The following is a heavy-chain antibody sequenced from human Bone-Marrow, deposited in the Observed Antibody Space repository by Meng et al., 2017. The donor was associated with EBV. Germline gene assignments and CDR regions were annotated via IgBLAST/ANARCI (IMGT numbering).Heavy chain of an antibody. V-gene: IGHV3-21*01. CDR3: ARDMGYSSSSDAFDI. CDR1: GFTFSSYS. J-gene: IGHJ3*02. Sequence: EVQLVESGGGLGKPGGSLRLSCAASGFTFSSYSMNWVRQAPGKGLEWVSSISSSSSYIYYADSVKGRFTISRDNAKNSLYLQMNSLRAEDTAVYYCARDMGYSSSSDAFDIRGQGTMGTVSS. CDR2: ISSSSSYI. D-gene: IGHD6-6*01.